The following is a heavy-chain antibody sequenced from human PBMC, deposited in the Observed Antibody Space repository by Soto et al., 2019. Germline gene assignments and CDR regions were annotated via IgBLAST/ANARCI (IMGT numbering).Heavy chain of an antibody. CDR1: GFTFSSYA. CDR3: AKRRGSGGQFDY. Sequence: DVPLLESGGGLVQPEGSLRLSCAASGFTFSSYAMGWVRQGPGKGLEWVAVVSIGGSTHYADSVRGRFTISRDNSKNTLSLQMNSLTAEDTAVYFCAKRRGSGGQFDYWGQGALVTVSS. D-gene: IGHD3-10*01. J-gene: IGHJ4*02. CDR2: VSIGGST. V-gene: IGHV3-23*01.